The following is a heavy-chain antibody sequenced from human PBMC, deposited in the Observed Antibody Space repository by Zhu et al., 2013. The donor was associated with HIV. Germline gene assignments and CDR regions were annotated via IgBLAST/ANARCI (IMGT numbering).Heavy chain of an antibody. J-gene: IGHJ3*02. CDR1: GGTFSSYA. CDR2: IIPIFGTA. CDR3: ARDQNSRRDYYDILTGYYSDAFDI. Sequence: QVQLVQSGAEVKKPGSSVKVSCKASGGTFSSYAISWVRQAPGQGLEWMGGIIPIFGTANYAQKFQGRVTITADKSTSTAYMELSSLRSEDTAVYYCARDQNSRRDYYDILTGYYSDAFDIWGQGTMVTVSS. V-gene: IGHV1-69*06. D-gene: IGHD3-9*01.